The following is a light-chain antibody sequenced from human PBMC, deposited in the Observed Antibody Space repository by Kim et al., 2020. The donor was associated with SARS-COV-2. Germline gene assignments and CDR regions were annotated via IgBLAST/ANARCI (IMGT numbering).Light chain of an antibody. J-gene: IGKJ1*01. CDR3: QKYNSAPPVT. CDR1: QDISNY. CDR2: AAS. V-gene: IGKV1-27*01. Sequence: DIQMTQSPSSLSASVGDRVTITCRASQDISNYLAWYQQKPGKVPKLLIYAASALQSGVPSRFSGSGSGTDFTLTISSLQTEDVATYYCQKYNSAPPVTFGQGTKVDIK.